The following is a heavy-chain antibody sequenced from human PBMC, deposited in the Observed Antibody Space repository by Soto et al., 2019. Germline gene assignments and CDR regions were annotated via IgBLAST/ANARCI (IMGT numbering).Heavy chain of an antibody. J-gene: IGHJ6*02. CDR3: ARVVTTVTTGYYYGMDV. CDR1: GFTFSDHY. Sequence: PGGSLRLSCAASGFTFSDHYMDWVRQAPGKGLEWVGRTRNKANSYTTEYAASVKGRFTISRDDSKNSLYLQMNSLKTEDTAVYYCARVVTTVTTGYYYGMDVWGQGTTVTVSS. CDR2: TRNKANSYTT. V-gene: IGHV3-72*01. D-gene: IGHD4-4*01.